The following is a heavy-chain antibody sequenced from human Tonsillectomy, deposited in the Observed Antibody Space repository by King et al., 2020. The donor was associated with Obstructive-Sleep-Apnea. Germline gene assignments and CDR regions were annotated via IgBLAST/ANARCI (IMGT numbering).Heavy chain of an antibody. CDR1: GFTFSPYG. V-gene: IGHV3-30*04. J-gene: IGHJ4*02. CDR2: ISDDGSDK. CDR3: ARDGELVVTAILYFDY. Sequence: VQLVESGGGVVQPGRSLRLSCAASGFTFSPYGMHWVRQAPGKGLEWVAFISDDGSDKDYAESVKGRFTISRDNSKNTLYLQMNSLRPEDTAIYYCARDGELVVTAILYFDYWGQGTLVTVSS. D-gene: IGHD2-21*02.